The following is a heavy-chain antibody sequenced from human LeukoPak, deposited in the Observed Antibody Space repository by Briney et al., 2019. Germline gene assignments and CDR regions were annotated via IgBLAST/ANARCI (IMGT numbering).Heavy chain of an antibody. J-gene: IGHJ4*02. V-gene: IGHV3-74*01. CDR1: GFTFSTYW. CDR3: ARGGDYPFDY. Sequence: GGSLRLSCAASGFTFSTYWMHWVRQAPGKGLGWVSRINNDGSRTNYAASVKGRFTISRDNAKNTLSLQMSDLRAEDTAVYHCARGGDYPFDYWGQGTLVTVSS. D-gene: IGHD4-17*01. CDR2: INNDGSRT.